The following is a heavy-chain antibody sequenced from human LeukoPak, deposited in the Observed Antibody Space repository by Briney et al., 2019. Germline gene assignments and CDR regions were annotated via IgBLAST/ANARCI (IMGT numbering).Heavy chain of an antibody. CDR2: IYTSGST. J-gene: IGHJ5*02. D-gene: IGHD6-19*01. Sequence: SQTLSLTCTVSGGSISSGSYYWSWIRQPAGKGLEWIGRIYTSGSTNYNPSLKSRVTISVDTSKNQFSLKLSSVTAADTAVYYCASSYSSGRNWFDPWGQGTLVTVSS. CDR1: GGSISSGSYY. V-gene: IGHV4-61*02. CDR3: ASSYSSGRNWFDP.